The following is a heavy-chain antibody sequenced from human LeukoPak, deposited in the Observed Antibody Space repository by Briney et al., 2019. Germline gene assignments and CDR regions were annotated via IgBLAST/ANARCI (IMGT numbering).Heavy chain of an antibody. Sequence: ASVKVSCKASGGTLSRYGISWVRQAPGQGFEWMGGINPIFGTPNYAQKFQGRVAITTDESTSTAYMELSSLRSEDTAVYYCASARRYCSSTSCYTGGDYWGQGTLVTVSS. J-gene: IGHJ4*02. D-gene: IGHD2-2*02. V-gene: IGHV1-69*05. CDR3: ASARRYCSSTSCYTGGDY. CDR2: INPIFGTP. CDR1: GGTLSRYG.